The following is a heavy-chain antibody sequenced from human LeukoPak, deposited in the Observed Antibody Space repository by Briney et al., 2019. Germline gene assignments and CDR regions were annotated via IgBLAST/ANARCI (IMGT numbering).Heavy chain of an antibody. Sequence: KPSETLSLTCTVSGGSISSYYWSWIRQPPGKGLEWIGYIYYSGSTNYNPSLKSRVTISVDTSKNQFSLKLSSVTAADPAVYYCAGDSVYNCFNPWGQGTLVTVSS. CDR3: AGDSVYNCFNP. CDR1: GGSISSYY. V-gene: IGHV4-59*01. D-gene: IGHD5/OR15-5a*01. J-gene: IGHJ5*02. CDR2: IYYSGST.